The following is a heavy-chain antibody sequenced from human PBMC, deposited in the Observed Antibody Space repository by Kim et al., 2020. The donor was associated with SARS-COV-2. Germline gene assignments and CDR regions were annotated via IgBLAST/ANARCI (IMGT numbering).Heavy chain of an antibody. J-gene: IGHJ4*02. Sequence: SETLSLTXTXSGGSISSSSYYWGWIRQPPGKGLEWIGSIYYSGSTYYNPSLKSRVTISVDTSKNQFSLKLSSVTAADTAVYYCARLCWGRQKPYFDSWGQGTLVTVSS. CDR2: IYYSGST. CDR1: GGSISSSSYY. CDR3: ARLCWGRQKPYFDS. D-gene: IGHD3-16*01. V-gene: IGHV4-39*01.